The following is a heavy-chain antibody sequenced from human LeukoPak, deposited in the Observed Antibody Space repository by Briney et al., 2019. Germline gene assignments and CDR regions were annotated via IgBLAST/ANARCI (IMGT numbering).Heavy chain of an antibody. CDR2: ISGSGGST. CDR1: GFTFSNYA. J-gene: IGHJ4*02. V-gene: IGHV3-23*01. CDR3: AKDLNDYGGNSGRFDY. Sequence: GGSLRVSCAASGFTFSNYAMSWVRQAPGKGLEWVSTISGSGGSTYYSDSVKGRFTISRDNSKNALYLQMNSLRAEDTAVYYCAKDLNDYGGNSGRFDYWGQGTLVTVSS. D-gene: IGHD4-23*01.